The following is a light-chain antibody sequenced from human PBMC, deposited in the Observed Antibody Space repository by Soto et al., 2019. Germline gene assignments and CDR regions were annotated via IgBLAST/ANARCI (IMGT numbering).Light chain of an antibody. CDR2: DVS. Sequence: QSALTQPASVSGSPGQSITISCTGTSSEVGGNKYVSWYQQHPGKAPKLIIYDVSNRASGVSDRFSGSKSGNTASLTISGLQAEDEADYYCSSYTSTTSSTVFGPGTKVTVL. CDR3: SSYTSTTSSTV. J-gene: IGLJ1*01. V-gene: IGLV2-14*01. CDR1: SSEVGGNKY.